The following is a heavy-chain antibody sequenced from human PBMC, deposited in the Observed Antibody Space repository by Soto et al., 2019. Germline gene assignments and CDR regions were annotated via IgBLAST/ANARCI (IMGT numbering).Heavy chain of an antibody. Sequence: SVKVSCKASGGTFSSYAISWVRQAPGQGLEWMGGIIPIFGTANYAQKFQGRVTITADESTSTAYMELSSLRSEDTAVYYCARTIDLGSQAYSMDVWGQGTTVTVSS. V-gene: IGHV1-69*13. J-gene: IGHJ6*02. D-gene: IGHD3-10*01. CDR3: ARTIDLGSQAYSMDV. CDR2: IIPIFGTA. CDR1: GGTFSSYA.